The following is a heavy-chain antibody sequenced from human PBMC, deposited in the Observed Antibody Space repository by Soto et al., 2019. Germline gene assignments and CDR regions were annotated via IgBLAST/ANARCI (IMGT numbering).Heavy chain of an antibody. V-gene: IGHV4-34*01. CDR2: INHSGST. D-gene: IGHD1-7*01. CDR3: ARGPRGRYNWNYGSPDY. Sequence: QVQLQQWGAGLLKPSETLSLTCAVYGGSFSGYYWSWIRQPPGKGLEWIGEINHSGSTNYNPSLKSRVTISVDTSQNQFSLKLSSVTAADTAVYYCARGPRGRYNWNYGSPDYWGQGTLVTVSS. J-gene: IGHJ4*02. CDR1: GGSFSGYY.